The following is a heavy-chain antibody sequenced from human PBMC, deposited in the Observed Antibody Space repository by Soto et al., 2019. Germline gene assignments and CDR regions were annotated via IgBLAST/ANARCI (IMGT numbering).Heavy chain of an antibody. J-gene: IGHJ6*02. V-gene: IGHV1-69*06. Sequence: SVKVSCKASGGTFSSYAISWVRQAPGQGLEWMGGIIPIFGTANYAQKFQGRVTITADKSASTAYMELSSLRSEDTAVYYCARRTVTDNYYYGMDVWGQGTTVTVSS. CDR3: ARRTVTDNYYYGMDV. D-gene: IGHD4-17*01. CDR2: IIPIFGTA. CDR1: GGTFSSYA.